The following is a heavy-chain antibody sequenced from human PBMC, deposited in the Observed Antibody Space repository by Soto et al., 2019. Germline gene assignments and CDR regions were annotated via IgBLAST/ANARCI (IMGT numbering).Heavy chain of an antibody. J-gene: IGHJ5*02. CDR3: ARWWSGSRQGFDP. D-gene: IGHD3-3*01. CDR2: IYYSGST. CDR1: GGSISSGDYY. Sequence: QVQLQESGPGLVKPSQTLSLTCTVSGGSISSGDYYWSWIRQHPGKGLEWIGYIYYSGSTYYNPSLKSRVTISVDTSKNQFSLKLSSVTAADTAVYYCARWWSGSRQGFDPWGQGPLDTVSS. V-gene: IGHV4-31*03.